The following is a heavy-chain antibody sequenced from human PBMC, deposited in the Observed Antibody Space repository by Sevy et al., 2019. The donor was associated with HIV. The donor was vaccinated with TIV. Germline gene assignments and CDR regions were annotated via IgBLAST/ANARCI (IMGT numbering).Heavy chain of an antibody. CDR2: IAYDGSNK. Sequence: VGSLRLSCAASGFTFSSYAMHWVRQAPGKGLEWVAVIAYDGSNKYYADSVKGRFTISRDNSKNTLYLQMNSLRAEDTAVHYSARGGYCSGGSCYSLYYYYGMDVWGQGTTVTVSS. CDR3: ARGGYCSGGSCYSLYYYYGMDV. CDR1: GFTFSSYA. V-gene: IGHV3-30-3*01. D-gene: IGHD2-15*01. J-gene: IGHJ6*02.